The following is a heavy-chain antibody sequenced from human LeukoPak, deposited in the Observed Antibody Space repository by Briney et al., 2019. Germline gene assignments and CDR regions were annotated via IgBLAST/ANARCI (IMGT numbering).Heavy chain of an antibody. CDR1: GYSFTSYW. CDR2: IYPGDSDT. CDR3: ARLRPVRGGLKYNWFDP. V-gene: IGHV5-51*01. D-gene: IGHD3-10*01. J-gene: IGHJ5*02. Sequence: TGESLKISCKGSGYSFTSYWIGWVRQMPGKGLEWMGIIYPGDSDTRYSPSLQGQVTISADKSISTAYLQWSSLKASDTAMYYCARLRPVRGGLKYNWFDPWGQGTLVTVSS.